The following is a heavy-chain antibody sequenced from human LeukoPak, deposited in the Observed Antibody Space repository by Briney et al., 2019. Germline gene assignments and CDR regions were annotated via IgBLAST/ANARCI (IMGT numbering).Heavy chain of an antibody. D-gene: IGHD6-13*01. CDR1: GGSISSGDYY. CDR3: ARDSAFSSRGRFDP. J-gene: IGHJ5*02. CDR2: IYYSGST. V-gene: IGHV4-30-4*08. Sequence: KASETLSLTCTVSGGSISSGDYYWSWIRQPPGKGLEWIGYIYYSGSTYYNPSLKSRVTISVDTSKNQFSLKLSSVTAADTAVYYCARDSAFSSRGRFDPWGQGTLVTASS.